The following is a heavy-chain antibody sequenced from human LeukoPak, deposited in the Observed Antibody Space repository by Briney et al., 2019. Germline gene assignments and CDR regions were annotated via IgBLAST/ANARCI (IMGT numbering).Heavy chain of an antibody. J-gene: IGHJ4*02. D-gene: IGHD1-1*01. V-gene: IGHV3-23*01. Sequence: GGSLRLSCAASGFSFSNDAMSWVRQAPARGPEWVSSISGGGETFYADSVKGRFTLSSDDSRNTVYLQLNNLRVEDTAIYYCAKANWVSNADAVWWGQGTQVTVSS. CDR1: GFSFSNDA. CDR2: ISGGGET. CDR3: AKANWVSNADAVW.